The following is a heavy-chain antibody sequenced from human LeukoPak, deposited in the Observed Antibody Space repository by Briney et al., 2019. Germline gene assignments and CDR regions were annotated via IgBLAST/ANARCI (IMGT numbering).Heavy chain of an antibody. CDR2: ISGSGGST. CDR1: GFTVDSNY. V-gene: IGHV3-53*01. J-gene: IGHJ4*02. Sequence: GGSLRLSCAASGFTVDSNYLSWVRQAPGKGLEWVSAISGSGGSTYYADSVKGRFSISRDNAKNTLYLQMNSPRAEDTAVYYCGRDLGGRSGYWGQGTLVTVSS. CDR3: GRDLGGRSGY. D-gene: IGHD1-26*01.